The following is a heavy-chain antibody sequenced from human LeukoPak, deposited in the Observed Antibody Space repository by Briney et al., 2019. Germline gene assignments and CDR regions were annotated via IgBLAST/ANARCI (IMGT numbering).Heavy chain of an antibody. CDR1: GGSISSYY. Sequence: PSETLSLTCTVSGGSISSYYWSWIRQPAGKGLESIGHISTSGSTNYNPSLKSRVTMSVDTSKNQFSLKLSSVTAADTAVYYCARGPLYSDGSGSYFWFDPWGQGTLVTVSS. V-gene: IGHV4-4*07. CDR2: ISTSGST. J-gene: IGHJ5*02. CDR3: ARGPLYSDGSGSYFWFDP. D-gene: IGHD3-10*01.